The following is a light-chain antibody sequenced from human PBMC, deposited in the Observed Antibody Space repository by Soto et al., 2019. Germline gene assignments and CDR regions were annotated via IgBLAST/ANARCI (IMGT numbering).Light chain of an antibody. CDR2: DVS. J-gene: IGLJ1*01. CDR3: SSYTTSNTRQIV. Sequence: QSVLTQPASVSGSPGQSINISCTGTSSDVGGYNYVSWYQHHPGKAPKLIIYDVSNRPSGVSNPFSGSKSGNTASLTISGLQPEDEADYYCSSYTTSNTRQIVFVTGTKVTVL. CDR1: SSDVGGYNY. V-gene: IGLV2-14*03.